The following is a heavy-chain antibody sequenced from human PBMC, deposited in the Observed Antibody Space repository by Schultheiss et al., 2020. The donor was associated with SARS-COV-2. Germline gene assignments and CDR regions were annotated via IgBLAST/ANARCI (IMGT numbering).Heavy chain of an antibody. CDR1: GFTFTSYA. V-gene: IGHV3-30*03. J-gene: IGHJ4*02. D-gene: IGHD4-23*01. Sequence: GGSLRLSCAASGFTFTSYAMSWIRQAPGKGLEWVAVISYDGSNKYYADSVKGRFTISRDNSKNTLYLQMNSLRAEDTAVYYCARPRQRWGHDFDYWGQGTLVTVSS. CDR3: ARPRQRWGHDFDY. CDR2: ISYDGSNK.